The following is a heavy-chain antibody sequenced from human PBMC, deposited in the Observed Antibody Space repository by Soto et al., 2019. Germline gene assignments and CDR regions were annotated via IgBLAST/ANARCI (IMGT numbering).Heavy chain of an antibody. CDR3: ASGNNTAGIHY. Sequence: GASVKVSSKASGYTFTDSAIHWVRQSPGQRLEWMGWLNAGNGNTKYSQKFQGRVTITRDTSASTAYMELSSLRSEDTAVYYCASGNNTAGIHYWGQGTLVTVSS. CDR2: LNAGNGNT. J-gene: IGHJ4*02. D-gene: IGHD5-18*01. V-gene: IGHV1-3*01. CDR1: GYTFTDSA.